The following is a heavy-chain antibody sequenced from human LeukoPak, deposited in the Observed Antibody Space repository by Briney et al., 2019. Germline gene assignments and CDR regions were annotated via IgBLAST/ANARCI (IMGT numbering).Heavy chain of an antibody. CDR1: GYTYTGYY. J-gene: IGHJ5*02. CDR3: ARMNKSGANNWFDP. CDR2: INPNSGGT. Sequence: ASVKVSCKASGYTYTGYYMHWVRQAPGQGLEWMGWINPNSGGTNYAQKFQGRVTMTRDTSISTAYMELSSLSSEDTAIYYCARMNKSGANNWFDPWGQGTLVTVSS. V-gene: IGHV1-2*02. D-gene: IGHD1/OR15-1a*01.